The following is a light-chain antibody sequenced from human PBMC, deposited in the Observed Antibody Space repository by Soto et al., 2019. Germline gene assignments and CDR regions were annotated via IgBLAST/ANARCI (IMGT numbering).Light chain of an antibody. CDR2: GAS. Sequence: EIVMTQSPATLSVSPGERATVSCRASQSVGGNLAWYQQKPGQAPRLLIYGASTRASGIPARFTGSGSGTEFTLTSSSLQSEDFALYYCQQYNNWPPYTFGQGTNLDIK. CDR3: QQYNNWPPYT. V-gene: IGKV3D-15*01. CDR1: QSVGGN. J-gene: IGKJ2*01.